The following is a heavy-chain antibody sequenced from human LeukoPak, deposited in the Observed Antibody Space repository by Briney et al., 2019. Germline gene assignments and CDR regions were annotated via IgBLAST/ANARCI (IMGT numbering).Heavy chain of an antibody. Sequence: SETLSLTCTVSGGSISSYYWSWIRQPAGRGLEWIGRIYTSGSTNYNPSLKSRVTMSVDTSKNQFSLKLSSVTAADTAVYYCARAVGSGSFQTYYYYMDVWGKGTTVTISS. D-gene: IGHD3-10*01. J-gene: IGHJ6*03. CDR2: IYTSGST. CDR3: ARAVGSGSFQTYYYYMDV. V-gene: IGHV4-4*07. CDR1: GGSISSYY.